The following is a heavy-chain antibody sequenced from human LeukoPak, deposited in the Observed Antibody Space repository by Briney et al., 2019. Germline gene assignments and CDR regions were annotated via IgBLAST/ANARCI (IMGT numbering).Heavy chain of an antibody. J-gene: IGHJ4*02. CDR3: ARDVAVAGKGDY. CDR1: GGSISSSNW. Sequence: SETLSLTCSVSGGSISSSNWWSWVRQPPGKGLEWIGEIYHSGSTNYNPSLKSRVTISVDKSKNQFSLKLSSVTAADTAVYYCARDVAVAGKGDYWGQGTLVTVSS. D-gene: IGHD6-19*01. CDR2: IYHSGST. V-gene: IGHV4-4*02.